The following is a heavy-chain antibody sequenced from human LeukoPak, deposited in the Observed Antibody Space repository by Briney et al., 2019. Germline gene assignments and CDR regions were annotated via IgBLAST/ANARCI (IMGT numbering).Heavy chain of an antibody. Sequence: GESLRISCKGSGYSFSNYWIGWVLQMPGKGLEWMVIIWPGDSDTRYSPSFQGQVTISVDKSISTAYLQWSSLKASDTAIYYCARQYYDVLTGFYIHFDYWGQGTLVTVSS. J-gene: IGHJ4*02. D-gene: IGHD3-9*01. CDR2: IWPGDSDT. CDR3: ARQYYDVLTGFYIHFDY. CDR1: GYSFSNYW. V-gene: IGHV5-51*01.